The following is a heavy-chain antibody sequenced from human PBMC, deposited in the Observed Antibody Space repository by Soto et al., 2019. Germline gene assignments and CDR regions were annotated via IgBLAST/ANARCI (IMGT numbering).Heavy chain of an antibody. D-gene: IGHD3-3*01. CDR3: VRGMEWLDPYCFDS. CDR1: GYTFTNYY. Sequence: QVQLVQSGTEVKKPGASVKVSCTASGYTFTNYYIHWVRQAPGQGLEWMGISNPRDGTTSYTQKFHGIVSMTRDTSTSTVYMELSIMRSEDTAMYYCVRGMEWLDPYCFDSWGQGTLVTVSS. J-gene: IGHJ4*02. V-gene: IGHV1-46*03. CDR2: SNPRDGTT.